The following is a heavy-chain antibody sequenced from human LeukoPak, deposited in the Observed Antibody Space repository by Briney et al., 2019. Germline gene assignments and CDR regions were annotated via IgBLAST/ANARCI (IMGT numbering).Heavy chain of an antibody. CDR1: GFTFTNYA. CDR2: ISEGVGNT. D-gene: IGHD4-17*01. V-gene: IGHV3-23*01. Sequence: GSLRLSCAASGFTFTNYAMTWVRQAPGKGLEWVSGISEGVGNTYYADSVKGRLTISRDHSKNTLYLQMNSLRAEDTALYYCAKREKGTTGRFFDYWGQGTLVTVSS. J-gene: IGHJ4*02. CDR3: AKREKGTTGRFFDY.